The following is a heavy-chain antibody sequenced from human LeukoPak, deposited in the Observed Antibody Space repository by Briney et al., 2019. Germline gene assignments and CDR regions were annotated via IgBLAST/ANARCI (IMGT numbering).Heavy chain of an antibody. CDR1: GFTFSSYA. CDR2: ISGSGGST. D-gene: IGHD3-10*01. Sequence: QAGGSLRLSCAASGFTFSSYAMSWVRQAPGKGLEWVSAISGSGGSTYYADSVKGRYTISRDNSKNTLYLQMNSLRAEDTAVYYCAKDPTLHGQTSHIFDYWGQGTLVTVSS. V-gene: IGHV3-23*01. J-gene: IGHJ4*02. CDR3: AKDPTLHGQTSHIFDY.